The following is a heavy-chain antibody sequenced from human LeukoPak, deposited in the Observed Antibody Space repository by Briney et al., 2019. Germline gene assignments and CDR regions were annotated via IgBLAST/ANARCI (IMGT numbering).Heavy chain of an antibody. CDR3: ANAHGSLVVAAAKDLFDY. CDR2: IKQDGSEK. V-gene: IGHV3-7*03. D-gene: IGHD2-15*01. J-gene: IGHJ4*02. Sequence: PGGSLRLSCAASGFTFSSYWMSWVRQAPGKGLEWVANIKQDGSEKYYVDSVKGRFTISRDNSKNTLYLQMNSLRAEDTAVYYCANAHGSLVVAAAKDLFDYWGQGTLVTVSS. CDR1: GFTFSSYW.